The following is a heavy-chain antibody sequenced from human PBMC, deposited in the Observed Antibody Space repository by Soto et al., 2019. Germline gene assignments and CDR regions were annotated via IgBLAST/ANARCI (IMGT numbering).Heavy chain of an antibody. J-gene: IGHJ3*02. CDR3: AHKYYYGSGDAFDI. CDR1: GFSLSTSGVG. CDR2: IYWDDDK. Sequence: QITLKESGPTLVKPTQTLTLTCTFSGFSLSTSGVGVGWIRQPPGKALEWLALIYWDDDKRYSPSLKSRLTITKDTSKNQVVLTVTNMDPVDTATYYCAHKYYYGSGDAFDIWGQGTMVTVSS. V-gene: IGHV2-5*02. D-gene: IGHD3-10*01.